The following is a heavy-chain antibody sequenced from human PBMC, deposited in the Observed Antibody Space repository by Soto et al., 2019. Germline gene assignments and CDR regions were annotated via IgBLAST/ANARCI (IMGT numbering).Heavy chain of an antibody. V-gene: IGHV4-30-4*01. CDR2: IFYNGET. J-gene: IGHJ4*02. D-gene: IGHD4-4*01. Sequence: QVQLQESGPGLVKPSQILSLTCTVSGGSISNPAYYWSWIRQPPGKGLEWIGSIFYNGETSYNPSLKSRLSMSVDSSKNQFSLSLSSVTASDTAVYFCAREGRLQALDYWGQGTLVTVAS. CDR3: AREGRLQALDY. CDR1: GGSISNPAYY.